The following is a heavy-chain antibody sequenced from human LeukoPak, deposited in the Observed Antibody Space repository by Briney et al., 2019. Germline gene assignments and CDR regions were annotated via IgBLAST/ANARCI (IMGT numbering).Heavy chain of an antibody. Sequence: SVKVSCKASGGTFSSYAISWVRQAPGQGLEWMGRIIPIFGTANYAQKFQGRATITADKSTSTAYMELSSLRSEDTAVYYCARDYIGYCSGGSCYSGNYWGQGTLVTVSS. CDR2: IIPIFGTA. D-gene: IGHD2-15*01. CDR1: GGTFSSYA. V-gene: IGHV1-69*06. CDR3: ARDYIGYCSGGSCYSGNY. J-gene: IGHJ4*02.